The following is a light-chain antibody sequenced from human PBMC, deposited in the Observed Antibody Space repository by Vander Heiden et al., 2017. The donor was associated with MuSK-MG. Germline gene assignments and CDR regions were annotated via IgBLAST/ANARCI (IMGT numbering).Light chain of an antibody. CDR2: GAS. Sequence: DIQMTQSPPSLSASVGDRVTITCRASQDINNYLAWFQQKPGKAPKSLIYGASSLQSGVPSKFSGRGSGTDFTLTISSLQPEDFATYYCQQYKSYPLTFGGGTKVEIK. CDR3: QQYKSYPLT. J-gene: IGKJ4*01. V-gene: IGKV1-16*02. CDR1: QDINNY.